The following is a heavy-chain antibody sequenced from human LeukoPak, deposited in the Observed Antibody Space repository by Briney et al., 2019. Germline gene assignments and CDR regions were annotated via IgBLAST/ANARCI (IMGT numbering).Heavy chain of an antibody. CDR2: IYPGDSDI. CDR1: GFSFSSYV. D-gene: IGHD4-17*01. J-gene: IGHJ4*02. CDR3: TRPTLDLGDPIDY. V-gene: IGHV5-51*01. Sequence: GGSLRLSCVASGFSFSSYVMNWVRQAPGTGLEWMGIIYPGDSDIRYSPSFQGQVTISVDKSISTAYLQWSSLKPSDTAIYYCTRPTLDLGDPIDYWGQGTLVTVSS.